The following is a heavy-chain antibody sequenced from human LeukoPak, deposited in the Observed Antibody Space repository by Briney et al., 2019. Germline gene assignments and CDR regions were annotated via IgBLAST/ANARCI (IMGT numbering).Heavy chain of an antibody. V-gene: IGHV3-23*01. Sequence: GGSLRLSCAASGFTFSSYAMNWVRQAPGKGLEWVSAISGSGGSTCYADSVKGRFTISRDNSKNTLYLQMNSLRAEDTAVYYCAKGTAESSGWYEGYFDYWGQGTLVTVSS. CDR3: AKGTAESSGWYEGYFDY. J-gene: IGHJ4*02. CDR2: ISGSGGST. CDR1: GFTFSSYA. D-gene: IGHD6-13*01.